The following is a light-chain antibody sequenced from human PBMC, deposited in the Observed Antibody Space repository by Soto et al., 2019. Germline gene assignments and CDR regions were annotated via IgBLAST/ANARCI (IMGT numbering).Light chain of an antibody. CDR3: SSYTSSSTLE. J-gene: IGLJ2*01. V-gene: IGLV2-14*01. CDR2: DVS. CDR1: SSDVGGHNY. Sequence: QSALTQPASVSGSPGQSITISCTGTSSDVGGHNYVSWYQQHPGKAPKLMIYDVSNRPSGVSNRFSGSKSGNTASLTISGLQAEDEADYYCSSYTSSSTLEFGGGTKVTVL.